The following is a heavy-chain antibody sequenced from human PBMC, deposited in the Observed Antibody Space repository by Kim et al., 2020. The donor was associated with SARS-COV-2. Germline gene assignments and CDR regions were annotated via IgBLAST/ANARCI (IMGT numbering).Heavy chain of an antibody. V-gene: IGHV3-33*01. Sequence: GGSLRLSCAASGFTFKNYGMHWVRQAPGKGLEWVAAIGEDGNYKYYRDSVKGRFAISRDNSKNTLFLEMNSVRVEDTAVYYCGRLHEVQLESYYYYSIDVWGQGTTVTVSS. CDR2: IGEDGNYK. D-gene: IGHD1-1*01. J-gene: IGHJ6*02. CDR3: GRLHEVQLESYYYYSIDV. CDR1: GFTFKNYG.